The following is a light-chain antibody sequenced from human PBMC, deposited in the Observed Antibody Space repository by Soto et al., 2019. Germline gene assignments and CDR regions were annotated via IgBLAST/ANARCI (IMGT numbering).Light chain of an antibody. CDR1: RNINNL. V-gene: IGKV1-5*03. CDR3: LQHNSYPQT. J-gene: IGKJ1*01. Sequence: DIQMTQSPSTLSASVGDRVAITCRASRNINNLLAWYQQKPGKAPKLLIYKASSLESGVPSRFSGSGSGTEFTLTISSLQPEDFATYYCLQHNSYPQTFGQGTKVEIK. CDR2: KAS.